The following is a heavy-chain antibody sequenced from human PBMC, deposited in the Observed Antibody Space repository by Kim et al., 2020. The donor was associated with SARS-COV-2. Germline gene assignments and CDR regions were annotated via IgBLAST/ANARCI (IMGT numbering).Heavy chain of an antibody. Sequence: GGSLRLSCAASGFSFNNYAMTWVRQAPGKGLEWVSIVSGSGDSTYYADSVKGRFTISRDNSKNTLSLQMNSLRADDTAIYYCARGACSSIRCYTADCWG. D-gene: IGHD2-2*02. V-gene: IGHV3-23*01. CDR3: ARGACSSIRCYTADC. J-gene: IGHJ4*01. CDR2: VSGSGDST. CDR1: GFSFNNYA.